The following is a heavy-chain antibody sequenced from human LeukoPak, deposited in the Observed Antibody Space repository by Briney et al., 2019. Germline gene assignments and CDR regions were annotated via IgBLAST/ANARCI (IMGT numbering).Heavy chain of an antibody. J-gene: IGHJ6*02. CDR1: GGSISSYY. V-gene: IGHV4-4*07. CDR3: ARGYLWNWGNYYYYYGMDV. Sequence: SETLSLTCTVSGGSISSYYWSWIRQPAGKGLEWIGRIYTSGSTNYNPSLKSRVTMSVDTPKNQLSLKLSSVTAADTAVYYCARGYLWNWGNYYYYYGMDVWGQGTTVTVSS. CDR2: IYTSGST. D-gene: IGHD7-27*01.